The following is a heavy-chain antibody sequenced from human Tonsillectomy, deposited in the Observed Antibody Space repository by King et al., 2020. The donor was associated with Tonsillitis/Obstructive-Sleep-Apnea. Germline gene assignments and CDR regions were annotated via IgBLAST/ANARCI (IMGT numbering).Heavy chain of an antibody. CDR1: GYTFTGYY. CDR3: ARGRAYDFWSGYYTAYFDY. Sequence: QVQLVQSGAEVKKPGASVKVSCKASGYTFTGYYMHWVRPAPGQGLEWMGWINPNSGGTNYAQKFQGWVTMTRDTSISTAYMELSRLRSDDTAVYYCARGRAYDFWSGYYTAYFDYWGQGTLVTVSS. CDR2: INPNSGGT. D-gene: IGHD3-3*01. J-gene: IGHJ4*02. V-gene: IGHV1-2*04.